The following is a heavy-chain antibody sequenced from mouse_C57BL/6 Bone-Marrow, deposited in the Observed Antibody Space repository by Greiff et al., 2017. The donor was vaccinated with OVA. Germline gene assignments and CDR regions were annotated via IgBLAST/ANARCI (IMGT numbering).Heavy chain of an antibody. CDR1: GFTFSSYT. J-gene: IGHJ3*01. CDR2: ISGGGGNP. CDR3: ARQALSWFAY. V-gene: IGHV5-9*01. Sequence: EVKVVESGGGLVKPGGSLKLSCAASGFTFSSYTMSWVRQTPEKRLEWVATISGGGGNPYYPDSVKGRFTISRDNAKNTLYLQMSSRRSEDTALYYCARQALSWFAYWGQGTLVTVSA.